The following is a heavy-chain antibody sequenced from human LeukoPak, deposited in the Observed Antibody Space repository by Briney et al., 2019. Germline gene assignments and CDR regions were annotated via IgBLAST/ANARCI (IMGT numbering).Heavy chain of an antibody. CDR2: IIPIFGTA. V-gene: IGHV1-69*05. CDR1: GGTFSSYA. J-gene: IGHJ5*02. CDR3: ARGGSGSYFSWLDP. Sequence: GASVKVSCKASGGTFSSYAISWVRQAPGQGLEWMGRIIPIFGTANYAQKFQGRVTITTDESTSTAYMELSSLRSEDTAVNYCARGGSGSYFSWLDPWGQGTLVTVSS. D-gene: IGHD3-10*01.